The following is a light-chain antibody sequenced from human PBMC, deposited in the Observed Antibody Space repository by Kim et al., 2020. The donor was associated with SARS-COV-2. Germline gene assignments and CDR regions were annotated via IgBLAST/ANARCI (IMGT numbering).Light chain of an antibody. CDR1: QSVSSY. CDR2: DAS. J-gene: IGKJ5*01. V-gene: IGKV3-11*01. Sequence: EIVLTQSPATLSLSPGERATLPCRASQSVSSYLAWYQQKPGQTPRLLIYDASNRATGIPARFSGSGSGTDFTLTISSLEPEDFAVYYCQKRSSWPCTFGQGTRLEIK. CDR3: QKRSSWPCT.